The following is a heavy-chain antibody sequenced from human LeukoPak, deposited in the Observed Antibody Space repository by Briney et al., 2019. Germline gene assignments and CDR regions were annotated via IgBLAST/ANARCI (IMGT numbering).Heavy chain of an antibody. CDR2: IYYSGST. CDR1: GGSISSSSYY. V-gene: IGHV4-39*07. Sequence: SETLSLTCTVSGGSISSSSYYWGWIRQPPGRGLEWIGSIYYSGSTYYNPSLKSRVTISVDTSKNQFSLKLSSVTAADTAVYYCARLYSSSSSDSWGQGTLVTVSS. J-gene: IGHJ5*01. CDR3: ARLYSSSSSDS. D-gene: IGHD6-6*01.